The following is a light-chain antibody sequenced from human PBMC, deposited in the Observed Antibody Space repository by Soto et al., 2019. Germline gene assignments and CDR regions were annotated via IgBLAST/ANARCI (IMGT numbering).Light chain of an antibody. CDR2: GAS. Sequence: EIVMTQSPATLSVSPGERATFSCRASQSVSSNLAWYQQKPGQAPRLLIYGASTRATGIPARFSGSGSGTEFTLTISSLQSEDFAVYYCQQYNNWWTFGQATKWIS. CDR3: QQYNNWWT. V-gene: IGKV3-15*01. J-gene: IGKJ1*01. CDR1: QSVSSN.